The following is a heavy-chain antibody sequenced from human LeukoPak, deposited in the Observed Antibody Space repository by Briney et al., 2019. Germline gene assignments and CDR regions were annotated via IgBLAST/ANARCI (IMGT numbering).Heavy chain of an antibody. CDR1: GFTFSSYA. J-gene: IGHJ4*02. CDR3: ATDVGSNMFDY. V-gene: IGHV3-23*01. Sequence: GGSLRLSCAASGFTFSSYAMSWVRQAPGKGLEWVSAISGSGDSTHYADSVKGRFTISRDNSRYTLSLQMNSLRAEDTAVYYCATDVGSNMFDYWGQGTLVTVSS. CDR2: ISGSGDST. D-gene: IGHD2-15*01.